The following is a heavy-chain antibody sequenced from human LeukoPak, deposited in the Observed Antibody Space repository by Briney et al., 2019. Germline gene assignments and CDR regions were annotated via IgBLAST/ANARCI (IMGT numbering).Heavy chain of an antibody. CDR3: ALWELRNDAFDL. D-gene: IGHD1-26*01. CDR2: INPSGGST. Sequence: ASVKVSCRASGYTFTSYYMHWVRQAPGQGLEWMGIINPSGGSTSYAQNFQGRVTMTGDTSTSTVYMELSRLRSQDTAVYYCALWELRNDAFDLWGQGTMVTVSS. V-gene: IGHV1-46*03. CDR1: GYTFTSYY. J-gene: IGHJ3*01.